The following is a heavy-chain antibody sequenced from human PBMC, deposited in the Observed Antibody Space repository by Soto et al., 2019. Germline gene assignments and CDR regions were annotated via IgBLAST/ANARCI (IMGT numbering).Heavy chain of an antibody. J-gene: IGHJ4*02. V-gene: IGHV3-30*03. Sequence: ESVGGVAQPGRSLRLSCAATGFSFSTHAMYWVRQAPGKGLEWVAVISFDGGIKYYADAVKGRFTISRDNSKNTVFLQTNSLRPEDTAVYFCVRDPGWTTGPGTGHFDYWGQGALVTVSS. D-gene: IGHD6-13*01. CDR1: GFSFSTHA. CDR2: ISFDGGIK. CDR3: VRDPGWTTGPGTGHFDY.